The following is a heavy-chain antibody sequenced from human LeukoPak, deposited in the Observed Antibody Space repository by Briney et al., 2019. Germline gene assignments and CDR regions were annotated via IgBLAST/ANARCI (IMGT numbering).Heavy chain of an antibody. V-gene: IGHV3-74*01. CDR1: GFTFSDYW. CDR2: INSDGRIT. CDR3: VGGDY. Sequence: GGSLRLSCAASGFTFSDYWMHWVRQAPGKGLVGVSRINSDGRITSYADSVKGRFTISRDNAKNTLYLQMNSLRAEDTAVYYCVGGDYWGQGTLVTVSS. J-gene: IGHJ4*02.